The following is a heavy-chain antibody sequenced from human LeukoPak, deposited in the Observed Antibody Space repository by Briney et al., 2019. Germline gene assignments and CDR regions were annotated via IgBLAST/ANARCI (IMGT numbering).Heavy chain of an antibody. J-gene: IGHJ4*02. V-gene: IGHV3-21*01. CDR3: ARDRYSGGCYDY. CDR2: ISSSSSYI. CDR1: GFTFSSYS. D-gene: IGHD6-19*01. Sequence: GGSLRLFCAASGFTFSSYSMNWVRQAPGKGLEWVSSISSSSSYIYYADSVKGRFTISRDNAKNSLYLQMNSLRAEDTAVYYCARDRYSGGCYDYGARGTLVTVSS.